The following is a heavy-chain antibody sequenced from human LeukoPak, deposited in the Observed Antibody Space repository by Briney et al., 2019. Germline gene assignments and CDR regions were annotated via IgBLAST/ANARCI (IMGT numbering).Heavy chain of an antibody. Sequence: ASVKVSCKASGYTFTGYYMHWVRQAPGQGLEWMGWINPNSGGTNYAQKFQGRVTMTRDTSISTAYMELSRLRSEDTAVYYCARDLRDSSGYYYPLGYWGQGTLVTVSS. CDR1: GYTFTGYY. D-gene: IGHD3-22*01. CDR3: ARDLRDSSGYYYPLGY. J-gene: IGHJ4*02. CDR2: INPNSGGT. V-gene: IGHV1-2*02.